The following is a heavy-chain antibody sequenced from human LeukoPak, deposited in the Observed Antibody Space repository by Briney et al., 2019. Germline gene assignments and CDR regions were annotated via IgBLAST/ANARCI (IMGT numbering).Heavy chain of an antibody. CDR2: IYPGDAGT. J-gene: IGHJ4*02. Sequence: GESLKISCTGSGYSFTTYWIGWVRQMPGRGLEWMGIIYPGDAGTRYSPSFQGQVTISADKSITTAYLQWSSLKASDTATYYCALAYCGGDCYSLSGIYFDYWGQGTLVTVSS. D-gene: IGHD2-21*02. CDR1: GYSFTTYW. CDR3: ALAYCGGDCYSLSGIYFDY. V-gene: IGHV5-51*01.